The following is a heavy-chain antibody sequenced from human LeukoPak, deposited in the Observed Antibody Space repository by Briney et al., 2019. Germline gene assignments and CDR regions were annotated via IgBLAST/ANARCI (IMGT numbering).Heavy chain of an antibody. Sequence: KSSETLSLTCTVSGDSISSYYWSWIRQPPGKGLEWIGYIYYTGTTNYNPSLKSRVTISVDASKSQLSLELTSVTAADTAVYYCASQYDFWSFDPWGQGTLVTVSS. D-gene: IGHD3-3*01. J-gene: IGHJ5*02. CDR3: ASQYDFWSFDP. CDR2: IYYTGTT. V-gene: IGHV4-59*01. CDR1: GDSISSYY.